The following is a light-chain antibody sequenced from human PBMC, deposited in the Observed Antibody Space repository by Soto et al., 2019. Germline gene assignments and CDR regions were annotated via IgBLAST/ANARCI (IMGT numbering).Light chain of an antibody. V-gene: IGLV2-14*03. CDR2: DVS. CDR3: ISFTSFNTPVV. Sequence: QSALTQPASVSGSPGQSITISCTGTSSDIGTYNYISWYQQHPGKAPKLIIYDVSHRPSGVSNRFSASKAGNTASLTISGLQAEDEADYYCISFTSFNTPVVFGVGTKPPVL. J-gene: IGLJ2*01. CDR1: SSDIGTYNY.